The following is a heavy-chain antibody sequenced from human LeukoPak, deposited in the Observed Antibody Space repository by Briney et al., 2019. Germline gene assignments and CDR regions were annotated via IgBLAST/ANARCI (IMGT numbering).Heavy chain of an antibody. CDR3: ARGHTGGSYFDAFDI. D-gene: IGHD1-26*01. V-gene: IGHV4-59*10. CDR2: IYTSGST. Sequence: SETLSLTCAVYGGSFSGYYWSWIRQPAGKGLEWIGRIYTSGSTNYNPSLKSRVIMSVDTSKNQFSLKLTSMTAADTAVYYCARGHTGGSYFDAFDIWGQGTMVTVSS. CDR1: GGSFSGYY. J-gene: IGHJ3*02.